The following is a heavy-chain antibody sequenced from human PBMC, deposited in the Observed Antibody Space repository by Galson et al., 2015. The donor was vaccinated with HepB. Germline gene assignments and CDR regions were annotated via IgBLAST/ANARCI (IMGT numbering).Heavy chain of an antibody. CDR2: ISSSSTGPI. CDR1: GFTFSSYN. V-gene: IGHV3-48*02. J-gene: IGHJ6*02. CDR3: ARAPTGYGLDV. Sequence: SLRLSCAASGFTFSSYNMNWVRHAPGKGLEWLSYISSSSTGPIYYADSVKGRFTISRDNAKNSLYLQMNSLRDEDTAVYYCARAPTGYGLDVWGRGTTVTVSS.